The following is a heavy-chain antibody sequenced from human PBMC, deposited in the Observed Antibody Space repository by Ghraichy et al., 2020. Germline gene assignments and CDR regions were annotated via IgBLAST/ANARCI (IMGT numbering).Heavy chain of an antibody. D-gene: IGHD6-13*01. CDR3: ARGRLVGYSSSWYSNPVRGSAPYYYGMDV. J-gene: IGHJ6*02. CDR2: INHSGST. V-gene: IGHV4-34*01. CDR1: GGSFSGYY. Sequence: SETLSLTCAVYGGSFSGYYWSWIRQPPGKGLEWIGEINHSGSTNYNPSLKSRVTISVDTSKNQFSLKLSSVTAADTAVYYCARGRLVGYSSSWYSNPVRGSAPYYYGMDVWGQGTTVTVSS.